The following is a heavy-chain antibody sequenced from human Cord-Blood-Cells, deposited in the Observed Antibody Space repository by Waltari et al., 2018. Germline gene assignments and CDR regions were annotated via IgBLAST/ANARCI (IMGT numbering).Heavy chain of an antibody. CDR1: GGSFCGYY. V-gene: IGHV4-34*01. J-gene: IGHJ4*02. CDR2: INHGGST. CDR3: AGRTGDRDY. Sequence: QVQLQQWGAGLSKPSETLSLTCAVYGGSFCGYYWSWIRQPPGKGLEWIGEINHGGSTNYNPSLKSRVTISVDTSKNQFSLKLSSVTAADTAVYYCAGRTGDRDYWGQGTLVTVSS. D-gene: IGHD7-27*01.